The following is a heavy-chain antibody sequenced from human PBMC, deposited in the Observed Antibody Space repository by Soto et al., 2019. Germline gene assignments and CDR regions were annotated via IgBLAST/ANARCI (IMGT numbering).Heavy chain of an antibody. V-gene: IGHV1-18*01. CDR3: VRPGFWSAPTAGGMDV. CDR1: GYTFSSYG. CDR2: ISAYNGNT. D-gene: IGHD3-3*01. J-gene: IGHJ6*02. Sequence: VASVKVSCKASGYTFSSYGISWVRQAPVQGLEWMGWISAYNGNTDYAQKLQGRVTMTTDTSTSTAYMELRSLRSDDTAVYYCVRPGFWSAPTAGGMDVWGQGTTVTVSS.